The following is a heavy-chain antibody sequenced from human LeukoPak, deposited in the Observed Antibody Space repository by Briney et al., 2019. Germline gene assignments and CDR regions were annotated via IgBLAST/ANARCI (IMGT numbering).Heavy chain of an antibody. CDR2: IYYSWST. V-gene: IGHV4-30-4*01. CDR1: GGSISSGDYY. Sequence: SQTLSLTCTVSGGSISSGDYYWSWIRQPPGKGLEWIGYIYYSWSTYYNPSLKSRVTRSLDTSKNQFSLKLSSVTAADTAVYYCARDYGDYEPHGAFDIWGQGTMVTVSS. CDR3: ARDYGDYEPHGAFDI. J-gene: IGHJ3*02. D-gene: IGHD4-17*01.